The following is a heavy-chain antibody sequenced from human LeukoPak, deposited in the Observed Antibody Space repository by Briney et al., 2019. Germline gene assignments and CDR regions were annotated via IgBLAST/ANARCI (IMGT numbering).Heavy chain of an antibody. J-gene: IGHJ6*03. V-gene: IGHV3-74*01. CDR3: ATGFFYYYYMDV. CDR1: GFTFSSYW. CDR2: INSDGSNT. D-gene: IGHD1-14*01. Sequence: GGSLRLSCAASGFTFSSYWMHWVRQAPGKGLVWVSRINSDGSNTIYADSVKGRFTISRDNAKHTLYLQMNSLRAEDTAVYYCATGFFYYYYMDVWGKGTTVTISS.